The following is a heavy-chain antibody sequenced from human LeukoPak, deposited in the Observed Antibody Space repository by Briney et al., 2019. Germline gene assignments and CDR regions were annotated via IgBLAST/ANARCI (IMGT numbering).Heavy chain of an antibody. CDR3: ARHMGYYGSGTYPATTRFDP. D-gene: IGHD3-10*01. V-gene: IGHV4-34*01. CDR1: GGSFSGYY. Sequence: SETLSLTCAVYGGSFSGYYWSWIRQPPGKGLEWIGEINHSGSTNYNPSLKSRVTISVDTSKNQFSLKVTSVTAADTAVYYCARHMGYYGSGTYPATTRFDPWGQGTLVTVSS. J-gene: IGHJ5*02. CDR2: INHSGST.